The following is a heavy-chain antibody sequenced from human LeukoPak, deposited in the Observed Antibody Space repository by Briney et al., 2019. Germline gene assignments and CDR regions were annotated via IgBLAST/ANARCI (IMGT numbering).Heavy chain of an antibody. D-gene: IGHD6-6*01. CDR1: GFTLGSYG. J-gene: IGHJ4*02. CDR3: ARARAPFVGQDY. CDR2: LWSNGINQ. V-gene: IGHV3-33*01. Sequence: GSLRLYCAASGFTLGSYGMQRVRQAPGTGLEWVAVLWSNGINQYYADSVKGRFTFSRDNSKNTLYLQMNSLRADDTAVYYCARARAPFVGQDYWGQGALVTVSS.